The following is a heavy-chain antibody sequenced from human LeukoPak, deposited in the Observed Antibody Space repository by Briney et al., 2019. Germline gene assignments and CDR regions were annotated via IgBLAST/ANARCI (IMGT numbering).Heavy chain of an antibody. CDR2: INPSGGST. D-gene: IGHD1-26*01. V-gene: IGHV1-46*01. CDR3: ARAEGSLSGAMLINWFDP. Sequence: VASVKVSCKASGYTFTGYYMHWVRQAPGQGLEWMGIINPSGGSTSYAQKFQGRVTMTRDTSTSTVYMELSSLRSEDTAVYYCARAEGSLSGAMLINWFDPWGQGTLVTVSS. J-gene: IGHJ5*02. CDR1: GYTFTGYY.